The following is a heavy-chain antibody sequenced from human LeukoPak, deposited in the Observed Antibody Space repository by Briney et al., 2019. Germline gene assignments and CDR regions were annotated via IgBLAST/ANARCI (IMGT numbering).Heavy chain of an antibody. J-gene: IGHJ4*02. V-gene: IGHV3-9*01. CDR3: AKDMGYFSGSYDY. D-gene: IGHD6-19*01. CDR1: GFTFDDYA. CDR2: ISWNGGST. Sequence: SLRLSCAASGFTFDDYAMHWVRQVPGKGLEWVSGISWNGGSTGYADSVKGRFTISRDNARNSLYLQLNSLRAEDTAFYYCAKDMGYFSGSYDYWGQGTLVTVSS.